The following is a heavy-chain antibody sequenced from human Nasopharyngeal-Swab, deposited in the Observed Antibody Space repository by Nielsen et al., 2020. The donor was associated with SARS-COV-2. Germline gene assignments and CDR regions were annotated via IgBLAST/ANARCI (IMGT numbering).Heavy chain of an antibody. D-gene: IGHD3-3*01. Sequence: ASVKVSCQASGHTFVGYGISWVRQAPGQGLEWMGWISAYSGNKIHAEKFQGRVTMTTDISTSTAYMELRSLRSDDTAVYYCARDPHELWSGQWFDPWGQGSLVTVSS. V-gene: IGHV1-18*04. CDR2: ISAYSGNK. CDR3: ARDPHELWSGQWFDP. CDR1: GHTFVGYG. J-gene: IGHJ5*02.